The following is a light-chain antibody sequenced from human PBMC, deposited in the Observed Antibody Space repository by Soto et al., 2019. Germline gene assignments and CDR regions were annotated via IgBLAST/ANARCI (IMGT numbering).Light chain of an antibody. CDR1: QSVSSY. Sequence: EIVLTQSPATLSFSPGERATLSCRASQSVSSYLAWYQQKPGQAPRLLIYDVSNRATGIPARFSGSGSGTDFTLTISSLEPEDFAVYYCQQRSNWPPMYTFGQGTKLEIK. J-gene: IGKJ2*01. CDR2: DVS. V-gene: IGKV3-11*01. CDR3: QQRSNWPPMYT.